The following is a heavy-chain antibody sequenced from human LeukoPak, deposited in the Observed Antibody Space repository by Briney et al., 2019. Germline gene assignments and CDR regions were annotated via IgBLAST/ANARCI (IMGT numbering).Heavy chain of an antibody. V-gene: IGHV4-39*07. CDR3: ARLDGGSYYFAFDI. J-gene: IGHJ3*02. CDR1: GGSINSSSYY. D-gene: IGHD1-26*01. CDR2: IYHSGYT. Sequence: SETLSLTCTVSGGSINSSSYYWGWIRQPPGEALEWIGSIYHSGYTYYNPSLKSRVTISVDTSKNQFSLKLSSVKAADTAVSYCARLDGGSYYFAFDIWGQGTMVTVSS.